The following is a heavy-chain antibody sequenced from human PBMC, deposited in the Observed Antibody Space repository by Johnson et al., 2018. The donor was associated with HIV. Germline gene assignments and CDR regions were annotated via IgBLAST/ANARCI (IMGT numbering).Heavy chain of an antibody. CDR2: IRQDGGET. V-gene: IGHV3-7*01. Sequence: MLLVESGGGVVQPGGSLRLSCAASGFSFNTYWMSWVRQAPGKGLQWVANIRQDGGETDYVDSVKGRFTISRDNAKNSLYLQMNNLRDEDTAVYYCAKNQLLRYDAFNFWGQGTMVTVSS. CDR3: AKNQLLRYDAFNF. J-gene: IGHJ3*01. D-gene: IGHD3-22*01. CDR1: GFSFNTYW.